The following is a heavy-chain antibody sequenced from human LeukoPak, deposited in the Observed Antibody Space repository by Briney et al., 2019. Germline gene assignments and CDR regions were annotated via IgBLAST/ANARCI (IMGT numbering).Heavy chain of an antibody. D-gene: IGHD3-10*01. CDR1: GFTFSVYG. CDR2: ISHDGNNK. Sequence: PGRSLRLSCAASGFTFSVYGMHWARQAPGKGLEWVAVISHDGNNKCYEDSVKGRFSISRDNSKNTLYLQMNSLRAEDTAIYYCAKAEGVSGSLYHGDYWGQGTLVTVSS. V-gene: IGHV3-30*18. J-gene: IGHJ4*02. CDR3: AKAEGVSGSLYHGDY.